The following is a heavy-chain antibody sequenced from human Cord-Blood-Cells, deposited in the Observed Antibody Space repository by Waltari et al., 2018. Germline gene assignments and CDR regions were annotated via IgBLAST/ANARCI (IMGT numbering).Heavy chain of an antibody. CDR2: IYYSGST. Sequence: QVQLQESGPGLVKPSETLSLTCTVSGGSVSSGSYSWGWIRQPSGRGLEWIGYIYYSGSTNYNPSLKSRVTISVDTSKNQFSLKLSLVTAADTAVYYCARGRGGVRGVLPNHNWFDPWGQGTLVTVSS. CDR3: ARGRGGVRGVLPNHNWFDP. CDR1: GGSVSSGSYS. V-gene: IGHV4-61*01. J-gene: IGHJ5*02. D-gene: IGHD3-10*01.